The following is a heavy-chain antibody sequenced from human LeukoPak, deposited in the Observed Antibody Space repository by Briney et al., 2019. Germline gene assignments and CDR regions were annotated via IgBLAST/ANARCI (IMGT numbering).Heavy chain of an antibody. J-gene: IGHJ4*02. D-gene: IGHD3-10*01. CDR2: ISGTNGIT. Sequence: GGSLRLSCAASGFSFSTTDMSWVRQTPGKGLEWVSGISGTNGITYYADPVKGRFTISRDNSKNTLYLQMNSLRAEDTAVYYCAKDWFLYGSGSPLDYWGQGTLVTVSS. CDR1: GFSFSTTD. V-gene: IGHV3-23*01. CDR3: AKDWFLYGSGSPLDY.